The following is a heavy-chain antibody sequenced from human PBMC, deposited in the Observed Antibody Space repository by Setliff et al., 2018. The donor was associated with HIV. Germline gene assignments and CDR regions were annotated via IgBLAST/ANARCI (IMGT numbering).Heavy chain of an antibody. V-gene: IGHV1-46*01. CDR1: GYTFTSYY. J-gene: IGHJ6*03. Sequence: GASVQVSCQASGYTFTSYYMLWVRQAPGQGLEGMGLINPSGGSTSYAQKFQGRVTMTRDTSTSTVYMELSSLRSEDTAVYYCARNPRIAVAGTDYYYYMDVWGKGTTVTVSS. D-gene: IGHD6-19*01. CDR2: INPSGGST. CDR3: ARNPRIAVAGTDYYYYMDV.